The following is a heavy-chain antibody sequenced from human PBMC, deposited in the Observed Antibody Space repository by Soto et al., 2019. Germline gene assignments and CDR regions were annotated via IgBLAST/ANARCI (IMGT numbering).Heavy chain of an antibody. Sequence: QVQLVESGGGVVQPGRSLRLSCAASRFTFSSYAMHWVRQAPGKGLEWVAVISYDGSNKYYADSVKGRFTISRDNSKNTLYLQMNSLRAEDTAVYYCAREVVAATLSPNFDYWGQGTLVTVSS. CDR3: AREVVAATLSPNFDY. CDR2: ISYDGSNK. D-gene: IGHD2-15*01. V-gene: IGHV3-30-3*01. CDR1: RFTFSSYA. J-gene: IGHJ4*02.